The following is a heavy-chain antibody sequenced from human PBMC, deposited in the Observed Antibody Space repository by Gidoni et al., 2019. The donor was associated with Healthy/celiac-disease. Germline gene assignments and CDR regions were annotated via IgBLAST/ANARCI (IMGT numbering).Heavy chain of an antibody. CDR3: AKELPVLSPSGAFDI. Sequence: EVQLVESGGGLVKPGRSLGLSCAASGFTFDDYAMHWVRQAPGKGLEWVSGISWNSGSIGYADSVKGRFTISRDNAKNSLYLQMNSLRAEDTALYYCAKELPVLSPSGAFDIWGQGTMVTVSS. V-gene: IGHV3-9*01. CDR1: GFTFDDYA. CDR2: ISWNSGSI. D-gene: IGHD3-10*01. J-gene: IGHJ3*02.